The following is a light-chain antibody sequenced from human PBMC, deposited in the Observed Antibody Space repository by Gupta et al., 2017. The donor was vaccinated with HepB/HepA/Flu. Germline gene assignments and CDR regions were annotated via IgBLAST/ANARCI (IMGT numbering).Light chain of an antibody. CDR1: QSVSNY. V-gene: IGKV3-11*01. CDR3: QQRSNWPLT. J-gene: IGKJ4*01. Sequence: EIVLTQSPATLSLSPGESATLSCRASQSVSNYLAWYQQKPGQAPRLLIYDASNRATGIPARFSGSGSGTDVTLTISSLEPEDFAVYYCQQRSNWPLTFGGGTKVEIK. CDR2: DAS.